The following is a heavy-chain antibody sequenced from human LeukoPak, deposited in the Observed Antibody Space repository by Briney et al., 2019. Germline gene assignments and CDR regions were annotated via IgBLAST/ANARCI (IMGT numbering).Heavy chain of an antibody. J-gene: IGHJ4*02. CDR1: RGSIRTYY. V-gene: IGHV4-59*08. CDR3: AGPAYCSGGSCRIFDF. Sequence: PSETLSLTCTVSRGSIRTYYWSWIRQSPGKGLEWIGYIYDSGTTKYNPSLKSRVTISVDTSKNQFSLKLSSVTAADTAVYYCAGPAYCSGGSCRIFDFWGQGTLVTVSS. D-gene: IGHD2-15*01. CDR2: IYDSGTT.